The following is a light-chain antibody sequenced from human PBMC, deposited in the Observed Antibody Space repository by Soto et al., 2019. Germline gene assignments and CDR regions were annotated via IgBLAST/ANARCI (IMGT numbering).Light chain of an antibody. CDR2: GAS. J-gene: IGKJ1*01. CDR1: QSVSSSY. CDR3: QQYGSSPRT. Sequence: EIVLTQSPGALSLSPGERATPSCGASQSVSSSYLAWYQQKPGQAPMLLTYGASTRATCIPDRFSGSGSGTDFTLTISRLEPEDFGVYYCQQYGSSPRTFGQGTKVDIK. V-gene: IGKV3-20*01.